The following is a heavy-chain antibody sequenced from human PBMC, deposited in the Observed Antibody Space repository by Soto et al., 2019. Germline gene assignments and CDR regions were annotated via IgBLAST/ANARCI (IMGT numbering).Heavy chain of an antibody. CDR3: ASGVGGYSSCWYSVFRGYIY. CDR1: GFTFSSYG. D-gene: IGHD6-13*01. Sequence: QVHLVESGGGVVQPGRSLRLSCAASGFTFSSYGMHWVRQAPGKGLEWVAVISYDRSNKFYADSVKGRFTISRDNSKNTLYLQMSSLRGEDTAVYYCASGVGGYSSCWYSVFRGYIYWGQGTLVTVSS. CDR2: ISYDRSNK. J-gene: IGHJ4*02. V-gene: IGHV3-30*03.